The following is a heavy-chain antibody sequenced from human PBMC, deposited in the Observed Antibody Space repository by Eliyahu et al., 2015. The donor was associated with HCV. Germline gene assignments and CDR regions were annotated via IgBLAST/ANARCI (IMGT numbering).Heavy chain of an antibody. CDR2: ISNSGTTT. D-gene: IGHD6-19*01. J-gene: IGHJ5*02. Sequence: EVQLLESGGGLVPPGGSLRLSCAAFGFSFSNYAMTWVRQPPGKGLGWVSTISNSGTTTYYADSVRGRFTISTDNSKNTLYLQMNSLRAEDTAVYYCAKGEAVPWSRFDPWGQGTLVTVSS. CDR3: AKGEAVPWSRFDP. CDR1: GFSFSNYA. V-gene: IGHV3-23*01.